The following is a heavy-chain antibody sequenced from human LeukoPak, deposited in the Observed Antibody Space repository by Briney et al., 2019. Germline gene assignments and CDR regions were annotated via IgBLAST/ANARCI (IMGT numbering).Heavy chain of an antibody. CDR3: ARDLAPANYGDLEPLDS. CDR1: GFTFSSYA. Sequence: GGSLRLSCAASGFTFSSYAMSWVRQAPGKGLEWVSAISGSGGSTYYADSVMGRFTISRDNSKNRLYLQMNSLRPEDTAVYYCARDLAPANYGDLEPLDSWGRGTLVTVSS. V-gene: IGHV3-23*01. J-gene: IGHJ4*02. CDR2: ISGSGGST. D-gene: IGHD4-17*01.